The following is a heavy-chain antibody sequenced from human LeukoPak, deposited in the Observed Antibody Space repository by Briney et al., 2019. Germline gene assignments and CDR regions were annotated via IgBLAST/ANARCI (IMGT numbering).Heavy chain of an antibody. J-gene: IGHJ4*02. CDR2: ISGSGGST. D-gene: IGHD3-9*01. CDR3: AKDRMVYDILTALVDY. Sequence: GRSLRLSCAASGFTFSSYAMHWVRQAPGKGLEWVSAISGSGGSTYYADSVKGRFTISRDNSKNTLYLQMNSLRAEDTAVYYCAKDRMVYDILTALVDYWGQGTLVTVSS. V-gene: IGHV3-23*01. CDR1: GFTFSSYA.